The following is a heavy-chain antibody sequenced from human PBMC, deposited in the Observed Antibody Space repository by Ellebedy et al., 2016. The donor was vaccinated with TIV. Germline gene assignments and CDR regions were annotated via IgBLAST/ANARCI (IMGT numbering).Heavy chain of an antibody. V-gene: IGHV3-21*01. CDR1: GFTFSSYS. Sequence: GGSLRLSCAASGFTFSSYSMNWVRQAPGKGLEWVSSISSRSNYIYYSDSVKGRFTISRDNATNSLFPQMNSLRAEDTAIYSCARAGGAMTGTGYGMDVWGQGTTVTVSS. CDR2: ISSRSNYI. J-gene: IGHJ6*02. D-gene: IGHD6-19*01. CDR3: ARAGGAMTGTGYGMDV.